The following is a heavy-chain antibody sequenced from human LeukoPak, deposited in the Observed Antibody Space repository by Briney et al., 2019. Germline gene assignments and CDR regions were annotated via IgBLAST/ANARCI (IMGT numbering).Heavy chain of an antibody. CDR3: ARDHAIVVVPAAPSGAFDI. V-gene: IGHV3-30*19. J-gene: IGHJ3*02. Sequence: GRSLRLSCAASGFTFSNCGMHWVRQAPDKGLEWVAVISYDGSNKYYADSVKGRFTISRDNSKNTLYLQMNSLRAEDTAVYYCARDHAIVVVPAAPSGAFDIWGQGTMVTVSS. D-gene: IGHD2-2*01. CDR2: ISYDGSNK. CDR1: GFTFSNCG.